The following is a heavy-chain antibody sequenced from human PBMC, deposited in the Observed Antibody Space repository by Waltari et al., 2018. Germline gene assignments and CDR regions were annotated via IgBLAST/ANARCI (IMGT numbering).Heavy chain of an antibody. CDR3: ARGLRSTESLDY. CDR2: IQTRSGNP. J-gene: IGHJ4*02. V-gene: IGHV7-4-1*02. Sequence: QVHLVQSGSELKKPGSSVMISCKASGDSFNTYAMNWVRQAPGQGLERMGWIQTRSGNPTYARDFIGRIVFSLDISASTAYLEISGLQAEDTAVYYCARGLRSTESLDYWGRGTLVTVSS. CDR1: GDSFNTYA. D-gene: IGHD4-17*01.